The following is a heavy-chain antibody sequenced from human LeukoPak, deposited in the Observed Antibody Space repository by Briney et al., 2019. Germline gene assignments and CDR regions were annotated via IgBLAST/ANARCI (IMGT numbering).Heavy chain of an antibody. CDR3: ARDGSPYNPRFDY. Sequence: GGSLRLSCAASGFTFSSYGMHWVRQAPGKGLEWVAVISYDGSNKYYADSVKGRFTISRDNSKNTLYLQMNSLRAEDTAVYYCARDGSPYNPRFDYWGQGTLVTVSS. CDR1: GFTFSSYG. J-gene: IGHJ4*02. D-gene: IGHD5-24*01. CDR2: ISYDGSNK. V-gene: IGHV3-30*03.